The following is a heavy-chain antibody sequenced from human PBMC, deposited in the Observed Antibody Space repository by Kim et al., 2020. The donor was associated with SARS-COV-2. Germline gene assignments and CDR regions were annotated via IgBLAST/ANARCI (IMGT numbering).Heavy chain of an antibody. V-gene: IGHV3-11*04. J-gene: IGHJ4*02. Sequence: ADSVKGRFTTSRDNAKNSLYLQMNSLRAEDTAVYYCARGAKGAAGTGFDYWGQGTLVTVSS. D-gene: IGHD6-13*01. CDR3: ARGAKGAAGTGFDY.